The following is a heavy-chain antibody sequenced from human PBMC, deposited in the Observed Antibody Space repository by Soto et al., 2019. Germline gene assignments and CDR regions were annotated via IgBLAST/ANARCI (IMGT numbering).Heavy chain of an antibody. CDR2: IYWNDDK. J-gene: IGHJ4*02. CDR1: GFSLSTSVVG. CDR3: APLRSGWYNY. Sequence: GPTLVNRTHTLTLTCTFSGFSLSTSVVGVGWIRQPPGKALEWLALIYWNDDKRYSPSLRSRLTITKDTSKNQVVLTMTNMDPVDTDTYYCAPLRSGWYNYWGQGTLVTVYS. V-gene: IGHV2-5*01. D-gene: IGHD6-19*01.